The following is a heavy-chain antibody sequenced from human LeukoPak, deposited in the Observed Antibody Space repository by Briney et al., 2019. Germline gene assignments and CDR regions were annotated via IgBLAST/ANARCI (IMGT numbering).Heavy chain of an antibody. CDR3: ARTPRITISGGDAFDI. D-gene: IGHD3-3*01. V-gene: IGHV4-34*01. Sequence: SETLSLTCAVYGGSFSGYYWSWIRQPPGKGLEWIGSIYHSGSTYYNPSLKSRVTISVDTSKNQFSLKLSSVTAADTAVYYCARTPRITISGGDAFDIWGQGTMVTVSS. CDR1: GGSFSGYY. J-gene: IGHJ3*02. CDR2: IYHSGST.